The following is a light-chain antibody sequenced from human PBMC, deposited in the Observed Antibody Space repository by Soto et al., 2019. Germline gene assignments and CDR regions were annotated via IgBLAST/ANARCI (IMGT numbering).Light chain of an antibody. CDR1: SSDVGGYNY. J-gene: IGLJ2*01. Sequence: QSVLTQPPSASGSPGQSVTISCTGTSSDVGGYNYVSWYQQHPGKAPKFLILEVSRRPSGVPDRFSGSKSGNTASLTVSGLQADDEADYYCSSYAGSNNPVIFGGGTQLTVL. CDR2: EVS. V-gene: IGLV2-8*01. CDR3: SSYAGSNNPVI.